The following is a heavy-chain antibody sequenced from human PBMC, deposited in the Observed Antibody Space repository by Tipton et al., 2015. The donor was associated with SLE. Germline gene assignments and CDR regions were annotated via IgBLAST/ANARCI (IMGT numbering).Heavy chain of an antibody. D-gene: IGHD1-14*01. Sequence: TLSLTCTVSGGSISSSSYYWGWIRQPPGKGLEWIGEINHSGSTNYNLSLKSRVTISVDTSKNQFSLKLTSVTAADTAVYYCARGYNGLKSGFDPWGQGTLVPVSS. CDR3: ARGYNGLKSGFDP. CDR1: GGSISSSSYY. V-gene: IGHV4-39*07. J-gene: IGHJ5*02. CDR2: INHSGST.